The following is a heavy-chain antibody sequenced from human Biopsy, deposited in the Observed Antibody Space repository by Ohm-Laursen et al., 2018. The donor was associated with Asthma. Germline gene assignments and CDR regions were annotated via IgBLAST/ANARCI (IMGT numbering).Heavy chain of an antibody. J-gene: IGHJ4*02. CDR3: ARKAGSCISRTCYSLDF. CDR1: GGTFNTYV. Sequence: AASVKVFCKSLGGTFNTYVIGWVRQAPGQGLEWMGGINSVFGTTTYPQKFQDRVTITADDSTSTVYMELSSLRSEDTAVYYCARKAGSCISRTCYSLDFWGQGTLVTVSS. V-gene: IGHV1-69*13. CDR2: INSVFGTT. D-gene: IGHD2-2*01.